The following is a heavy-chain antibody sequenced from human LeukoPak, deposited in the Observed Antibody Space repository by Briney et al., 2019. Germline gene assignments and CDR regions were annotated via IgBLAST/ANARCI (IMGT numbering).Heavy chain of an antibody. CDR1: GFTFSSYW. Sequence: GGSLRLSCAASGFTFSSYWMSWVRQAPGKGLEWVANIKQDGSEKYYVDSVKGRFTISRDNAKNSLYLQMNSLRAEDTAVYYCARAPRELRWYFDYWGQGTLVTVSS. CDR3: ARAPRELRWYFDY. J-gene: IGHJ4*02. CDR2: IKQDGSEK. V-gene: IGHV3-7*01. D-gene: IGHD1-26*01.